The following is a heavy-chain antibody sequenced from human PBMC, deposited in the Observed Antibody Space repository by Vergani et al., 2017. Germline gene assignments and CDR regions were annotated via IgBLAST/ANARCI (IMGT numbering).Heavy chain of an antibody. CDR3: AKDILAAGGDYFDY. Sequence: VQLQESGPGLVKPSQTLSLTCTVSGGSISSGGYYWSWVRQAPGKGLEWVSLISWDGGSTYYADSVKGRFTISRDNSKNSLYLQMNSLRTEDTALYYCAKDILAAGGDYFDYWGQGTLVTVSS. J-gene: IGHJ4*02. V-gene: IGHV3-43*01. CDR1: GGSISSGGYY. D-gene: IGHD3-3*01. CDR2: ISWDGGST.